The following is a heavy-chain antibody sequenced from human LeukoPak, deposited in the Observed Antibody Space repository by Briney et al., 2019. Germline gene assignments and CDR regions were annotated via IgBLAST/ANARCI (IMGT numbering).Heavy chain of an antibody. CDR3: ARGGGVGVAGYSIDY. CDR1: GDSVSSNSAG. V-gene: IGHV6-1*01. D-gene: IGHD6-19*01. Sequence: LSQTLSLTCAISGDSVSSNSAGWNWIRQSPSSGLEWLGRTFYRSKWYHHYAVSVKSRITINPDTSKNQFSLQLTSMTPEDTAVYYCARGGGVGVAGYSIDYWGQGTLVTVSS. J-gene: IGHJ4*02. CDR2: TFYRSKWYH.